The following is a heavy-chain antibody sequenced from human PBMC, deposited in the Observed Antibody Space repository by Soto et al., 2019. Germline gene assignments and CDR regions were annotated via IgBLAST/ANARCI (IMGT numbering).Heavy chain of an antibody. CDR2: ISAYNGNT. V-gene: IGHV1-18*04. CDR3: AREFGYYDSSGYWFDP. J-gene: IGHJ5*02. CDR1: GYTFTSYG. D-gene: IGHD3-22*01. Sequence: ASVKVSCKASGYTFTSYGISWVRQAPGQGLEWMGWISAYNGNTNYAQKLQGRVTMTTDTSTSTAYMELRSLRSDDTAVYYCAREFGYYDSSGYWFDPWGQGTLVTVSS.